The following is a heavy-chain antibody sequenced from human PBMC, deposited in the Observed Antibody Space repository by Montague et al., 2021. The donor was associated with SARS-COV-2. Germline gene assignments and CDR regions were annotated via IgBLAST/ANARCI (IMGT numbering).Heavy chain of an antibody. Sequence: SLRLSCAASGFTFSTYAIHWVRQAPGKGLEWVAIMSHDGSYEHYADSVKGRFTISRDSSKNTLHLQMNSLTAEDTAVYYCAVQPRDSSAWHPFDYWGQGTLVTVSS. J-gene: IGHJ4*02. CDR1: GFTFSTYA. V-gene: IGHV3-33*01. D-gene: IGHD6-19*01. CDR3: AVQPRDSSAWHPFDY. CDR2: MSHDGSYE.